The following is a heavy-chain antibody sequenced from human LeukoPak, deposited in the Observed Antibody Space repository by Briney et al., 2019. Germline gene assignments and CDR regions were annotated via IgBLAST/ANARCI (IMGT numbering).Heavy chain of an antibody. CDR1: GGSISSSNW. CDR2: IYHSGST. V-gene: IGHV4-4*02. D-gene: IGHD6-13*01. CDR3: ARSLFSSSWYSGLYYYMDV. J-gene: IGHJ6*03. Sequence: PSETLSLTCAVSGGSISSSNWWSWVRQPPGKGLEWIGEIYHSGSTNYNPSLKSRVTISVDKSKNQFSLKLSSVTAADTAVYYCARSLFSSSWYSGLYYYMDVWGKGTTVTVSS.